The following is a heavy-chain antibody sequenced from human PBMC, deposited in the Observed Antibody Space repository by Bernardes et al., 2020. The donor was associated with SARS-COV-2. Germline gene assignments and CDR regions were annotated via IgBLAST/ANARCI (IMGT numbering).Heavy chain of an antibody. Sequence: VGSLRLSCAASGFTFSSYGMHWVRQAPGKGLEWVAVISYDGSNKYYADSVKGRFTISRDNSKNTLYLQMNSLRAEDTAVYYCARDGRDGYNRGAFDIWGQGTMVTVSS. D-gene: IGHD5-12*01. CDR3: ARDGRDGYNRGAFDI. CDR2: ISYDGSNK. J-gene: IGHJ3*02. CDR1: GFTFSSYG. V-gene: IGHV3-30*03.